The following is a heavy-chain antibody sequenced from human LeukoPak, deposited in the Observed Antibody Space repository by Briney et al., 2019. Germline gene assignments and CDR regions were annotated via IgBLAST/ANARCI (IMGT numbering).Heavy chain of an antibody. J-gene: IGHJ3*02. D-gene: IGHD5-12*01. CDR1: GFTFSSYE. Sequence: GGSLRLSCAASGFTFSSYEMNWVRQAPGKGLEWVSYISSSGSTIYYADSVKGRFTISRDNAKNSLYLQMNSLRAKDTAVYYCARDQYSGYDFVAFDIWGQGTMVTVSS. CDR2: ISSSGSTI. CDR3: ARDQYSGYDFVAFDI. V-gene: IGHV3-48*03.